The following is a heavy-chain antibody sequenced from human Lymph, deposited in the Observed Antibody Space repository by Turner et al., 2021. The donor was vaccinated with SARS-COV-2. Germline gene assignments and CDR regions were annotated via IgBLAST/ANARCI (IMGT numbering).Heavy chain of an antibody. J-gene: IGHJ4*02. CDR3: ARVLPYGDYFDY. D-gene: IGHD4-17*01. CDR1: EFTVSSNY. CDR2: IYSGGST. Sequence: EVQLVESGGGLLQPGGSLRLSCAASEFTVSSNYMSWVRQAPGKVLEWVSIIYSGGSTYYADSVKGRFTISRDNSKNTLYLQMNSLRAEDTAVYYCARVLPYGDYFDYWGQGTLVTVSS. V-gene: IGHV3-53*01.